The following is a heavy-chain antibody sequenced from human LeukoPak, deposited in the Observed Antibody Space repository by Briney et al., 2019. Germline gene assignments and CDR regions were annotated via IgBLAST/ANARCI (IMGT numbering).Heavy chain of an antibody. D-gene: IGHD1-26*01. CDR1: GYTFTGYY. J-gene: IGHJ4*02. CDR2: INPNSGGT. Sequence: ASVKVSCKASGYTFTGYYMHWVRQAPGQGLEWMGWINPNSGGTNYAQKFQGRVTMTRDTSISTAYMELSSLRSEDTAVYYCARVQRSGSYYGPFDYWGQGTLVTVSS. CDR3: ARVQRSGSYYGPFDY. V-gene: IGHV1-2*02.